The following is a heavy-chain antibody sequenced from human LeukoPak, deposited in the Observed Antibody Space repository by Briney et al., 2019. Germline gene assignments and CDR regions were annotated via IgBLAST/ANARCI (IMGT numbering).Heavy chain of an antibody. CDR3: ARDPRPDILTGYYKSNWFDP. D-gene: IGHD3-9*01. Sequence: ASVKVSCKASGYTFTGYYMHWVRQAPGQGLEWMGWINPNSGGTNYAQKFQGRVTMTRDTSISTAYMELSRLRSDDTAVYYCARDPRPDILTGYYKSNWFDPWGQGTLVTVSS. J-gene: IGHJ5*02. CDR1: GYTFTGYY. V-gene: IGHV1-2*02. CDR2: INPNSGGT.